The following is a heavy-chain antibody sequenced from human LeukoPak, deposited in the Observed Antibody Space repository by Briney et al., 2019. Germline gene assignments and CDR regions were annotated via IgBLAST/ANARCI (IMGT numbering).Heavy chain of an antibody. J-gene: IGHJ4*02. CDR3: ARGGGSFLFDY. CDR1: GGSISSYY. Sequence: SETLCLTCTVSGGSISSYYWSWNRQPPGKVLEWIGYIYYSGSTNYNPSLKSRVTISVDTSKNQFSLKLSSVTAADTAVYYCARGGGSFLFDYWGQGTLVTVSS. V-gene: IGHV4-59*01. D-gene: IGHD1-26*01. CDR2: IYYSGST.